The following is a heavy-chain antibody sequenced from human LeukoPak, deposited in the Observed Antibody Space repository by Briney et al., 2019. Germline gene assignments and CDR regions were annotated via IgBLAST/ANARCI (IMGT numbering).Heavy chain of an antibody. Sequence: PGGSLRLSCAVSGFTFSSYWMHWARQAPGKGLVWVSRIDRDGSRINYADSVKGRFTISRDSGKNTLFLQMNSLRAEDAAVYYCVRGNDYGGPHYWGQGTLVTVSS. CDR1: GFTFSSYW. CDR3: VRGNDYGGPHY. V-gene: IGHV3-74*01. CDR2: IDRDGSRI. D-gene: IGHD4-23*01. J-gene: IGHJ4*02.